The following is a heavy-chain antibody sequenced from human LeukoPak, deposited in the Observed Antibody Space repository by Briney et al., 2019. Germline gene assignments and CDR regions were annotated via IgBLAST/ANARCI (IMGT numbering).Heavy chain of an antibody. J-gene: IGHJ3*02. D-gene: IGHD4-17*01. CDR1: GFTSIAYA. V-gene: IGHV3-23*01. CDR3: AKSRAYGDYVGDAFDI. Sequence: GGSLRLSCVGSGFTSIAYALTWARQAPGKGLEWVSGISGGGVTTYYADSVKGRFTISRDNSKNTLYLHMNSLRAEDTAVYYCAKSRAYGDYVGDAFDIWGQGTMVTVSS. CDR2: ISGGGVTT.